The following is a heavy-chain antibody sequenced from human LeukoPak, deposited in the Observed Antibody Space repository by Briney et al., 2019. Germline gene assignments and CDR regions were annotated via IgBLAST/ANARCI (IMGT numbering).Heavy chain of an antibody. J-gene: IGHJ4*02. V-gene: IGHV3-21*01. CDR1: GFIFSTYS. Sequence: GGSLRLSCATSGFIFSTYSMNWVRQAPGKGLEWVSSISSSSSYIYYADSVKGRFTISRDNAKNSLYLQMNSLRAEDTAVYYCASAPDIVVVPAAMTDYWGQGTLVTVSS. CDR3: ASAPDIVVVPAAMTDY. CDR2: ISSSSSYI. D-gene: IGHD2-2*01.